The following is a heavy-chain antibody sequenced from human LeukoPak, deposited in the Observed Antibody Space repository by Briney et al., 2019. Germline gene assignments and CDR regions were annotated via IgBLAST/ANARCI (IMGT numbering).Heavy chain of an antibody. CDR2: INPNNGGT. CDR3: ARDSGDYYGSGSRFDP. CDR1: GYRFTGYY. Sequence: ASVKVSCKASGYRFTGYYIHWVRQAPGQELEWMGWINPNNGGTNYAQKFQGRVTMARDTSITTTYMELSSLRSDDTAVYYCARDSGDYYGSGSRFDPWGQGTLVTVSS. J-gene: IGHJ5*02. V-gene: IGHV1-2*02. D-gene: IGHD3-10*01.